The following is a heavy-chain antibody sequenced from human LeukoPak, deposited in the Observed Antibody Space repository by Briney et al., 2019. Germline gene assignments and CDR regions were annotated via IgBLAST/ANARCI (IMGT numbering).Heavy chain of an antibody. V-gene: IGHV1-18*01. J-gene: IGHJ6*02. D-gene: IGHD3-22*01. CDR3: ARDSSGYYWGYYCYGMDV. CDR2: ISAYNGNT. CDR1: GYTFTSYG. Sequence: GASVKVSCKASGYTFTSYGISWVRQAPGQGLEWMGWISAYNGNTNYAQKLQGRVTMTTDTSTSTAYMELRSLRSDDTAVYYCARDSSGYYWGYYCYGMDVWGQGTTVTVSS.